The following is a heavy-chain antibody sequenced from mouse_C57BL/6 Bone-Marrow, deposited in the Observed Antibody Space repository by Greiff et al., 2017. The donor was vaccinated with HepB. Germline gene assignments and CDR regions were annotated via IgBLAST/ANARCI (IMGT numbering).Heavy chain of an antibody. CDR2: IYPGSGST. CDR3: ARGAYYSNCGYWYFDV. CDR1: GYTFTSYW. Sequence: QVQLQQPGAELVKPGASVKMSCKASGYTFTSYWITWVKQRPGQGLEWIGDIYPGSGSTNYNEKFESKATLTVDTSSSTAYMQLSSLTSEDSAVYYCARGAYYSNCGYWYFDVWGTGTTVTVSS. V-gene: IGHV1-55*01. D-gene: IGHD2-5*01. J-gene: IGHJ1*03.